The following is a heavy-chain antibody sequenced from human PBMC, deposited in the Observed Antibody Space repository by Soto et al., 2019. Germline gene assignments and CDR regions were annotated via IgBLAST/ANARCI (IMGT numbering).Heavy chain of an antibody. V-gene: IGHV2-70*11. J-gene: IGHJ4*02. CDR2: IDWDDDE. Sequence: SGPTRVNPTQTLTLTCTFSGFSLSTSGMCVSWIRQPPGKALGWLARIDWDDDEYYSTSLKTRLTISKVTSKNQVVLTPTNMDAVDTATYFCARTLYYDILTAPPGGVYYYDYWGKGTLVTVSS. CDR1: GFSLSTSGMC. CDR3: ARTLYYDILTAPPGGVYYYDY. D-gene: IGHD3-9*01.